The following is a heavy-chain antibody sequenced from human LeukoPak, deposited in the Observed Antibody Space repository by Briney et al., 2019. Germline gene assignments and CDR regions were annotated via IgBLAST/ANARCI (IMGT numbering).Heavy chain of an antibody. D-gene: IGHD6-13*01. CDR2: IYYIGST. J-gene: IGHJ4*02. CDR3: ARAPQDGSNWSHYFDH. CDR1: GGSISTYY. Sequence: SETLSLTCTVSGGSISTYYWSWIRQPPGKRLEWIGYIYYIGSTNYNPSLNNRVTISIDRSRNQFSLKLNSVTPADTAVYYCARAPQDGSNWSHYFDHWGQGSPGHRLL. V-gene: IGHV4-59*01.